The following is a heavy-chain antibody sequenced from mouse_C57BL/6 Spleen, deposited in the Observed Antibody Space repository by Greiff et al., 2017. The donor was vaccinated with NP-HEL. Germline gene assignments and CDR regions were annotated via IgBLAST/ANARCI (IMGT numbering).Heavy chain of an antibody. CDR3: ARSSTMVTTGDWYFDV. J-gene: IGHJ1*03. Sequence: QVQLQQSGAELARPGASVKLSCKASGYTFTSYGISWVKQRTGQGLEWIGEIYPRSGNTYYNEKFKGKATLTADKSSSTAYMELRSLTSEDSAVYFCARSSTMVTTGDWYFDVWGTGTTVTVSS. CDR1: GYTFTSYG. V-gene: IGHV1-81*01. D-gene: IGHD2-2*01. CDR2: IYPRSGNT.